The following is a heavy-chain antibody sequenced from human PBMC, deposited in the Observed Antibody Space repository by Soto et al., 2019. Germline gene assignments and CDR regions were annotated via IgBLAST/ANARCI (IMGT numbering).Heavy chain of an antibody. D-gene: IGHD3-22*01. CDR3: ARDEYNYYDSSGYYRRFDY. CDR2: ISAYNGNT. J-gene: IGHJ4*02. Sequence: ASVKVSCKASGYTFTSYGISWVRQAPGQGLDWMGWISAYNGNTNYAQKLQGRVTMTTDTSTSTAYMELRSLRSDDTAVYYCARDEYNYYDSSGYYRRFDYWGQGTLVTVSS. V-gene: IGHV1-18*01. CDR1: GYTFTSYG.